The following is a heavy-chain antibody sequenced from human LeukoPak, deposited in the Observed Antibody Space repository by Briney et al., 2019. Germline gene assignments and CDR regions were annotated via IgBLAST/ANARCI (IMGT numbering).Heavy chain of an antibody. D-gene: IGHD3-3*01. V-gene: IGHV4-39*07. J-gene: IGHJ4*02. CDR2: INHSGST. CDR3: ASRSSYYDFWSGYYKPRSSFDY. Sequence: PSETLSLTCTVSGGSISSSSYYWGWIRQPPGKGLEWIGEINHSGSTNYNPSLKSRVTISVDTSENQFSLKLSSVTAADTAVYYCASRSSYYDFWSGYYKPRSSFDYWGQGTLVTVSS. CDR1: GGSISSSSYY.